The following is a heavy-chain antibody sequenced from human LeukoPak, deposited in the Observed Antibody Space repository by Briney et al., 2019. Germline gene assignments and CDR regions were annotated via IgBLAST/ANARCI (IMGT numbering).Heavy chain of an antibody. Sequence: PSETLSLTCTVPGGSVSSSSYYWGWIRQPPGKGLEWIGSIYYSGSTYYNPSLKSRVTISVDTSKNQFSLKLSSVTAADTAVYYCARCVVATGGIDYWGQGTLVTVSS. V-gene: IGHV4-39*01. CDR3: ARCVVATGGIDY. CDR1: GGSVSSSSYY. D-gene: IGHD2-21*01. CDR2: IYYSGST. J-gene: IGHJ4*02.